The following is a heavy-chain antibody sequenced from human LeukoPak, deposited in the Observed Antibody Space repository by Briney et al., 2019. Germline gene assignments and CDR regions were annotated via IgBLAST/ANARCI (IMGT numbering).Heavy chain of an antibody. V-gene: IGHV3-30*04. CDR3: ARDRAYGDYRDAFDI. Sequence: GGSLRLSCAASGFTFSSYAMHWVRQAPGKGLEWVAVISYDGSNKYYADSVKGRFTISRDNSKNTLYLQMNSLRAEDTAVYYWARDRAYGDYRDAFDIWGQGTMVTVSS. J-gene: IGHJ3*02. D-gene: IGHD4-17*01. CDR1: GFTFSSYA. CDR2: ISYDGSNK.